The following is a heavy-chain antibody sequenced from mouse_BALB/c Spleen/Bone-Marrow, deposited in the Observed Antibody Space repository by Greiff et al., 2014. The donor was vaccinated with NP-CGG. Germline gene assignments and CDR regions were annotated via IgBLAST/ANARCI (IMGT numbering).Heavy chain of an antibody. CDR3: ARRWLPYAMDY. Sequence: VPLQQSGPELVKPGASVKMSCKASGYTFTSYIMHWVKQKPGQGLEWIGYINPYNDGTKYNEKFKGKATLTSDKSSSTAYMELSSLTSEDSAVDYCARRWLPYAMDYWGQGTSVTVAS. CDR1: GYTFTSYI. J-gene: IGHJ4*01. V-gene: IGHV1-14*01. D-gene: IGHD2-3*01. CDR2: INPYNDGT.